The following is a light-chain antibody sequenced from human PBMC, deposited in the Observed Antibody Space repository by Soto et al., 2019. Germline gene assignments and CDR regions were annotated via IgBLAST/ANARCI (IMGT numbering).Light chain of an antibody. CDR3: QQYGTSPIT. CDR2: GAS. Sequence: ENVLTQSPGTLSLSPGERATLSCRASQTVSSYLTWYQQRPGQAPRLLISGASRRATGIPDRFSGSGSGTDFTLTISRLEPEDFALYYCQQYGTSPITFGQGTGLEMK. V-gene: IGKV3-20*01. CDR1: QTVSSY. J-gene: IGKJ5*01.